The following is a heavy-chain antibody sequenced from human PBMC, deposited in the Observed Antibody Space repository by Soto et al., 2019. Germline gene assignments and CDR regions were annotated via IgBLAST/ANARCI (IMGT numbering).Heavy chain of an antibody. J-gene: IGHJ4*02. Sequence: GGSLRLSCAASGFTFDDYAMHWVRQAPGKGLEWVSGISWNSGSIGYADSVKGRFTISRDNAKNSLYLQMNSLRAEDTALYYCAKGDYSGSYYYFDYWGQGTLVTVSS. D-gene: IGHD1-26*01. CDR3: AKGDYSGSYYYFDY. CDR1: GFTFDDYA. V-gene: IGHV3-9*01. CDR2: ISWNSGSI.